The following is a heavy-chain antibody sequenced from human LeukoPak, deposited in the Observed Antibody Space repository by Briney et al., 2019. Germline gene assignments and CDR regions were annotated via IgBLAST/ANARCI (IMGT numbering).Heavy chain of an antibody. J-gene: IGHJ5*02. CDR1: GYTFTGYY. D-gene: IGHD2-15*01. V-gene: IGHV1-2*02. Sequence: ASVEVSCKASGYTFTGYYMHWVRQAPGQGLEWMGWINPNSGGTNYAQKFQGRVTMTRDTSISTAYMELSRLRSDDTAVYYCARVAGGRYCSGGSCLVGWFDPWGQGTLVTVSS. CDR3: ARVAGGRYCSGGSCLVGWFDP. CDR2: INPNSGGT.